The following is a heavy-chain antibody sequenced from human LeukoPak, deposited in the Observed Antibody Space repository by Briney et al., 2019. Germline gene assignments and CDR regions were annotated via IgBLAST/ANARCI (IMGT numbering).Heavy chain of an antibody. CDR1: GFTFSSYE. J-gene: IGHJ4*02. D-gene: IGHD1-26*01. V-gene: IGHV3-21*01. CDR3: ARSEPVGVLFDY. Sequence: GGSLRLSCAASGFTFSSYEMNWVRQAPGKGLEWVSSISSSSSYIYYADSVKGRFTISRDNAKNSLYLQMNSLRAEDTAVYYCARSEPVGVLFDYWGQGTLVTVSS. CDR2: ISSSSSYI.